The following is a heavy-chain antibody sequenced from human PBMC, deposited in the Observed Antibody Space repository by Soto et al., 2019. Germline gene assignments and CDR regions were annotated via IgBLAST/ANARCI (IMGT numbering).Heavy chain of an antibody. D-gene: IGHD4-17*01. CDR3: ASREESYGDWHYYYGMDV. Sequence: SGGSLSLSCAASGVTCSSYSMNWVRQAPGKGLEWVSYISSSSSTIYYADSVKGRFTISRDNAKNSLYLQMNSLRDEDTAVYYCASREESYGDWHYYYGMDVWGQGTTVTVSS. J-gene: IGHJ6*02. V-gene: IGHV3-48*02. CDR1: GVTCSSYS. CDR2: ISSSSSTI.